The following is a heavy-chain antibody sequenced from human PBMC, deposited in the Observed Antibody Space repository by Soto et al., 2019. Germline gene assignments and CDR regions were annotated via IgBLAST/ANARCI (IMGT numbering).Heavy chain of an antibody. Sequence: ASVKVSCKVSGYTLTELSMHWVRQAPGKGLEWMGGFDPEDGETIYAQKFQGRATMTEDTSTDTAYMELSSLRSEDTAVYYCATAPNNHYYHSLPVDYWGQGTLVTVSS. V-gene: IGHV1-24*01. CDR1: GYTLTELS. J-gene: IGHJ4*02. CDR2: FDPEDGET. CDR3: ATAPNNHYYHSLPVDY. D-gene: IGHD3-22*01.